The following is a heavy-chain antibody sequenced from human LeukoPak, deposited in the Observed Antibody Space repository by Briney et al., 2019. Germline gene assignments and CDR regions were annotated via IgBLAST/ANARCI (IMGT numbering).Heavy chain of an antibody. J-gene: IGHJ4*02. V-gene: IGHV4-30-4*08. Sequence: SQTLSLTCTVSGGSISSGDYYWSWIRQPPGKGLEWIGYIYYSGSTSYNPSLKSRVSISVDTSENQFSLKLRSVTAADTAVYYCARGDVVVIGFDYWGQGTLVTVSS. CDR2: IYYSGST. CDR3: ARGDVVVIGFDY. CDR1: GGSISSGDYY. D-gene: IGHD2-21*01.